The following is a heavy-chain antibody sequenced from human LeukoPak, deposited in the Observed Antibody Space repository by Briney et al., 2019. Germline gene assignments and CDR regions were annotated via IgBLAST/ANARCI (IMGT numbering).Heavy chain of an antibody. Sequence: GGSLRLSCAASGFTVSSNDMNWVRQAPGKGLEWVSVIYSGGSTHYADSVKGRFTISRDNSKNTLYLQMNSLRAEDTAVYYCARESRRGYDSSGYNFDYWGQGTLVTVSS. CDR2: IYSGGST. V-gene: IGHV3-66*01. J-gene: IGHJ4*02. CDR1: GFTVSSND. CDR3: ARESRRGYDSSGYNFDY. D-gene: IGHD3-22*01.